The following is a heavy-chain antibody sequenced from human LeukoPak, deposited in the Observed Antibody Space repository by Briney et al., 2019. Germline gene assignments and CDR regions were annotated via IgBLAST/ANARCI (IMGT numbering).Heavy chain of an antibody. D-gene: IGHD3-22*01. Sequence: ASVKVSCKASGGTFSSYAISWVRQAPGQGLEWMGGIIPIFGTANYAQKFQGRVTITTDESMSTAYMELSSLRSEDTAVYYCARTALRGIYDSSGYYYGNIDYWGQGTLVTVSS. J-gene: IGHJ4*02. CDR3: ARTALRGIYDSSGYYYGNIDY. CDR2: IIPIFGTA. V-gene: IGHV1-69*05. CDR1: GGTFSSYA.